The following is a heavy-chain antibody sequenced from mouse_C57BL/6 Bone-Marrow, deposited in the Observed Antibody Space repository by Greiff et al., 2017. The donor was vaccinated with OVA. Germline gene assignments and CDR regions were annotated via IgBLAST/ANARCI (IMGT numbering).Heavy chain of an antibody. D-gene: IGHD1-1*01. V-gene: IGHV1-62-3*01. CDR3: ARQRGNYYGSSGFAY. CDR1: GYTFTSYW. J-gene: IGHJ3*01. Sequence: QVHVKQPGAELVKPGASVKLSSKASGYTFTSYWMHWVKQRPGRGLEWIGRIDPNSGGTKYNEKFKSKATLTVDKPSSTAYMQLSSLTSEDSAVYYCARQRGNYYGSSGFAYWGQGTLVTVSA. CDR2: IDPNSGGT.